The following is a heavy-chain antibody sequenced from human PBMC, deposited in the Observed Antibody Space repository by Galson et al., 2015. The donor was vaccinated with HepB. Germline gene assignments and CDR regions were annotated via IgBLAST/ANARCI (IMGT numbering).Heavy chain of an antibody. V-gene: IGHV2-5*01. CDR1: GFSLTTSGVG. CDR2: ISWNDDK. J-gene: IGHJ4*02. CDR3: AHRRGILTGYYPFGY. Sequence: PALVNPTQTLTLTCTFSGFSLTTSGVGVGWIRQPPGKALEWLALISWNDDKRYSPSLKSRLTITKDTSKNQVVLTMTNMDPVDTATYYCAHRRGILTGYYPFGYWGQGILVTVSS. D-gene: IGHD3-9*01.